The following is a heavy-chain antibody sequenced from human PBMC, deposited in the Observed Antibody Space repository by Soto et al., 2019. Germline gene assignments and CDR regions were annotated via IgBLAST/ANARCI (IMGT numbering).Heavy chain of an antibody. V-gene: IGHV4-34*01. D-gene: IGHD4-4*01. CDR1: GGSFSGYY. CDR3: ARHSNRNYGLYYFDF. Sequence: SETLSLTCAVSGGSFSGYYWTWIRQTPGKGLEWIGEINHSGSTNYNPSLKSRVTISVDTSKNQFSLKVSSVTAADTAVYYCARHSNRNYGLYYFDFWGLGALVTVSS. J-gene: IGHJ4*02. CDR2: INHSGST.